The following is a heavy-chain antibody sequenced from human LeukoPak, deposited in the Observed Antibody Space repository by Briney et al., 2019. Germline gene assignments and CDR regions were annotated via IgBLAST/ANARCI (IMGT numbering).Heavy chain of an antibody. CDR1: GGTFSSYA. CDR2: IIPIFGIA. Sequence: SVKVSCKASGGTFSSYAISWVRQAPGQGLEWMGRIIPIFGIANYAQKFQGRVTITADKSTSTAYMELSSLRSEDTAVYYCAREVKSGYDRLNWFDPWGQGTLVTVSS. CDR3: AREVKSGYDRLNWFDP. J-gene: IGHJ5*02. V-gene: IGHV1-69*04. D-gene: IGHD5-12*01.